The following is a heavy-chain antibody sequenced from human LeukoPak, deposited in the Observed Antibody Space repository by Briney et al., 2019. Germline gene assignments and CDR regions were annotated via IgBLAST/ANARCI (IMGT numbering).Heavy chain of an antibody. CDR1: GFTVSSNF. Sequence: GGSLRLSCAASGFTVSSNFMTWVRQAPGKGLGWVSLIYSGGSTYYADSVKGRFTISRDNSKNTLYLQMNSLRDEDTAVYYCASGRRGIIAAGLDYWGQGTLVTVSS. CDR3: ASGRRGIIAAGLDY. V-gene: IGHV3-66*01. J-gene: IGHJ4*02. D-gene: IGHD6-13*01. CDR2: IYSGGST.